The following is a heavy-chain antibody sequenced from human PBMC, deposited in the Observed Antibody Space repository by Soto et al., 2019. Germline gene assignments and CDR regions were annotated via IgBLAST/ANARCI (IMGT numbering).Heavy chain of an antibody. Sequence: GGSLRLSCAASGFTFSNAWMNWVRQAPGKGLEWVGRIKSKTDGGTTDYAAPVKGRFTISRDDSKNTLYLQMNSLKTEDTAVYYCTTVLRFLEWLRNIAVDYWGQGTLVTVSS. CDR1: GFTFSNAW. CDR3: TTVLRFLEWLRNIAVDY. V-gene: IGHV3-15*07. CDR2: IKSKTDGGTT. D-gene: IGHD3-3*01. J-gene: IGHJ4*02.